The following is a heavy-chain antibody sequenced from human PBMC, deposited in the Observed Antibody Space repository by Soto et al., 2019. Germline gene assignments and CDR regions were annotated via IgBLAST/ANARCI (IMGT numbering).Heavy chain of an antibody. V-gene: IGHV3-33*01. CDR2: IWYDGSNK. D-gene: IGHD5-12*01. Sequence: QVQLVESGGGVVQPGRSLRLSCAASGFTFSSYGMHWVRQAPGKGLEWVAVIWYDGSNKYYADSVKGRFTISRDNSKNTLYQQMNGLRAEDTAVYYCARDVLEMATSGGMDVWGQGTTVTVSS. CDR1: GFTFSSYG. CDR3: ARDVLEMATSGGMDV. J-gene: IGHJ6*02.